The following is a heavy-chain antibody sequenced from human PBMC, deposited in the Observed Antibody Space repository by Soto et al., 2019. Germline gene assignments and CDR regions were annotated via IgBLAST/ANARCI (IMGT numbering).Heavy chain of an antibody. CDR1: GFAFSSFC. D-gene: IGHD1-1*01. V-gene: IGHV3-74*01. Sequence: GGSLRLSXAASGFAFSSFCMHWVRQIPGKGPVWVSRIYNDGSRTAYADPVKGRFTISRDNAKNTLYLQMSSLTVEDTAVYSCARDLCGETTPYFELWGQGALVNVSS. CDR3: ARDLCGETTPYFEL. J-gene: IGHJ4*02. CDR2: IYNDGSRT.